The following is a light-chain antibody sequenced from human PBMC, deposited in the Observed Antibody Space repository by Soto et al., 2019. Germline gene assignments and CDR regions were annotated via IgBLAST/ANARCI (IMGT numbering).Light chain of an antibody. CDR2: AAS. CDR1: QTIPSNS. J-gene: IGKJ4*01. Sequence: EVVLTQSPGTLSLSPGERATLSCRASQTIPSNSLAWYQQKPGQAPSLLVFAASSRATGVPGRFSGSGSATEFTLTMSRLEPEDFAVYYFQQYGISPPTFGGGTTVDIK. CDR3: QQYGISPPT. V-gene: IGKV3-20*01.